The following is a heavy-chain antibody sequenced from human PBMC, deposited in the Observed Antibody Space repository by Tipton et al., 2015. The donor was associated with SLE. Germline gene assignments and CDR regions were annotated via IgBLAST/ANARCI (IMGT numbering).Heavy chain of an antibody. J-gene: IGHJ2*01. CDR2: INHSGNT. CDR3: ARGYCSGGSCSYWYFDL. Sequence: TLSLTCAVYGGSFSGYYWSWIRQPPGKGLEWIGEINHSGNTNYNPSHKSRVTISVDTSKNQFSLKLGSVTAADTAVYYCARGYCSGGSCSYWYFDLWGRGTLVTVSS. V-gene: IGHV4-34*01. D-gene: IGHD2-15*01. CDR1: GGSFSGYY.